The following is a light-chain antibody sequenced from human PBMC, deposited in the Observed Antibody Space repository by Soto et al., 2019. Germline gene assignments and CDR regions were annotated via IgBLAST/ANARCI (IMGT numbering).Light chain of an antibody. V-gene: IGLV1-47*01. J-gene: IGLJ3*02. CDR1: NSNIETNY. Sequence: QPVLTQPPSASGTPGQTDVISCSGSNSNIETNYVFWYQQLPGAAPKPLMYRNSQRPSGVPDRFSGSKSGTSASLAISGLRSDDEADYYCASWDDSLIGWVFGGGTKLTVL. CDR3: ASWDDSLIGWV. CDR2: RNS.